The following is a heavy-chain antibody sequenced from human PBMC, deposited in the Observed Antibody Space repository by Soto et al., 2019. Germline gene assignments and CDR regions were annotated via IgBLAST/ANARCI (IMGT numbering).Heavy chain of an antibody. D-gene: IGHD6-19*01. CDR2: IYYSGST. CDR1: GGSISSYY. V-gene: IGHV4-59*01. CDR3: ARETTYSLLAVATELSEHYYYYGMDV. Sequence: TETLSLTCTVSGGSISSYYWSWIRQPPGKGLEWIGYIYYSGSTNYNPSLKSRVTITADESTSTAYMELSSLRSEDTAVYYCARETTYSLLAVATELSEHYYYYGMDVWGQGTTVTVSS. J-gene: IGHJ6*02.